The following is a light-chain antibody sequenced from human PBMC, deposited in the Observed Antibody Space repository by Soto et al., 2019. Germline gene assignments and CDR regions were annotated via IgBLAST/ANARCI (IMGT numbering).Light chain of an antibody. CDR1: SSDVGGYNY. V-gene: IGLV2-14*01. J-gene: IGLJ2*01. CDR3: SSYTSSSTLVV. CDR2: DVS. Sequence: ALTQPASMSGSPGQSITISCTGTSSDVGGYNYVSWYQQHPGKAPKLMIYDVSNRPSGVSNRFSGSKSGNTASLTISGLQAEDEADYYCSSYTSSSTLVVFGGGTKLTVL.